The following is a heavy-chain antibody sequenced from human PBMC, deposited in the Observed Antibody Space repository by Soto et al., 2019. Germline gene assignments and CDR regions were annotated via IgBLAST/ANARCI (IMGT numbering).Heavy chain of an antibody. Sequence: SVKVSCKASGGTFSSYAISWVRQAPGQGLEWMGGIIPIFGTANYAQKFQGRVTITADESTSTAYMELSSLRSEDTAVYYCASSMVRGVIYYFDYWGQGTLVTVSS. D-gene: IGHD3-10*01. CDR2: IIPIFGTA. J-gene: IGHJ4*02. CDR1: GGTFSSYA. CDR3: ASSMVRGVIYYFDY. V-gene: IGHV1-69*13.